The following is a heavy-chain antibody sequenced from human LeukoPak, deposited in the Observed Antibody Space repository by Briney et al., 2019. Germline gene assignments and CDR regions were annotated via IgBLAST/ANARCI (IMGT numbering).Heavy chain of an antibody. V-gene: IGHV1-2*02. CDR1: GYTFTGYY. CDR2: INPNSGGT. CDR3: ARISRRPTSNFDY. Sequence: ASVKVSCKVSGYTFTGYYMHWVRQAPGQGLEWMGWINPNSGGTNYAQKFQGRVTMTRDTSISTAYMELSRLRSDDTAVYYCARISRRPTSNFDYWGQGTLVTVSS. J-gene: IGHJ4*02.